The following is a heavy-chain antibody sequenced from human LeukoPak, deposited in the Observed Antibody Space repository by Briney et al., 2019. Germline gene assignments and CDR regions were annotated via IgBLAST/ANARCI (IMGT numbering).Heavy chain of an antibody. J-gene: IGHJ4*02. CDR2: SIPILGTA. V-gene: IGHV1-69*05. CDR1: VGTFSIYA. CDR3: ARTRSCSSTSCSDFDY. D-gene: IGHD2-2*01. Sequence: SVKVSCKASVGTFSIYAISWVRQAPGQGLEWMGGSIPILGTANYAQKFQGRVTITTDESTSTAYMELSSLRSEDTAVYYCARTRSCSSTSCSDFDYWGQGTLVTVSS.